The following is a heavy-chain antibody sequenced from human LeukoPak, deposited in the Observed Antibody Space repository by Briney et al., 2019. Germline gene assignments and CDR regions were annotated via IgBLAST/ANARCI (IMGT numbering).Heavy chain of an antibody. CDR2: IIPIFGTA. CDR1: GGTFSSYA. D-gene: IGHD6-13*01. J-gene: IGHJ5*02. CDR3: ARWGWRQLVHISWFDP. Sequence: ASVKVSCKASGGTFSSYAISWVRQAPGQGLEWMGGIIPIFGTANYAQKFQGRVTITTDESTSTAYMELSSLRSEDTAVYYCARWGWRQLVHISWFDPWSQGTLVTVSS. V-gene: IGHV1-69*05.